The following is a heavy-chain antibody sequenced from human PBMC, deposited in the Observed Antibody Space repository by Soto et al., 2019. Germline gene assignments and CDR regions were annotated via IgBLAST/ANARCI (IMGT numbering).Heavy chain of an antibody. Sequence: QVQLVESGGGVVQPGKSLRLSCAASGLTFSSYGMHWVRQAPGKGLEWVAAIWYDGSNTFHADSVRGRFTISRDTSKNTLYLQMNNLRADDTAVYYCARDGCYTVTTTYYFHGMDVWGRGTRVTVSS. V-gene: IGHV3-33*01. D-gene: IGHD4-4*01. J-gene: IGHJ6*02. CDR1: GLTFSSYG. CDR3: ARDGCYTVTTTYYFHGMDV. CDR2: IWYDGSNT.